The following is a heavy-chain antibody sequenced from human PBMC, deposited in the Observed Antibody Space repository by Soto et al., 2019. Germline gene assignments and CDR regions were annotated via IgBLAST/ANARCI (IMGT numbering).Heavy chain of an antibody. J-gene: IGHJ4*02. CDR2: FDPEDGET. CDR1: GYTLTELS. CDR3: ATAPPNDWRRVGSQPFDY. Sequence: QVQLVQSGAEVKKPGASVKVSCKVSGYTLTELSMHWVRQAPGKGLEWMGGFDPEDGETIYAQKFQGRVTMTEDTSTDTADLELSSLRSEDTAVYYCATAPPNDWRRVGSQPFDYWGQGPLVTVSS. V-gene: IGHV1-24*01. D-gene: IGHD1-26*01.